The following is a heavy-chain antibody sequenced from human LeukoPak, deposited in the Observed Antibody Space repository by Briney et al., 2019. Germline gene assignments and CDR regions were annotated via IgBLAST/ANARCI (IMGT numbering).Heavy chain of an antibody. CDR1: GFTFSSYG. D-gene: IGHD2-21*02. Sequence: GRSLRLSCAASGFTFSSYGMQWVRQAPGKGLEWVAVISYDGSNKYYADSVKGRFTISRDNSKNTLYLQMNSLRAEDTAVYYCAKDGVTEAFDYWGQGTLVTVSS. CDR2: ISYDGSNK. CDR3: AKDGVTEAFDY. J-gene: IGHJ4*02. V-gene: IGHV3-30*18.